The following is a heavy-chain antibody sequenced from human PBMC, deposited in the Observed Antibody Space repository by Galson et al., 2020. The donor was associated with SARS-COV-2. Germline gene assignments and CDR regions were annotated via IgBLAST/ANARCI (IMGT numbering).Heavy chain of an antibody. V-gene: IGHV1-24*01. CDR2: FDPEDGET. D-gene: IGHD3-22*01. CDR3: ATGPPVITTGWFTP. CDR1: GYTLTELS. J-gene: IGHJ5*02. Sequence: ASVKVSCKVSGYTLTELSMHWVRQAPGKGLEWMGGFDPEDGETIYAQKIQGRVTMTEDTSTDTAYMELSSLRSEDTAVYYCATGPPVITTGWFTPWGQGTLVTVSS.